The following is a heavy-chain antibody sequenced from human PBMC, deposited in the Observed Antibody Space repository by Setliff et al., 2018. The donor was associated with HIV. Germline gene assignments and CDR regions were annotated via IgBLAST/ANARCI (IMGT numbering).Heavy chain of an antibody. J-gene: IGHJ4*02. V-gene: IGHV4-31*03. CDR3: TRSNTSKSIDF. Sequence: PSETLSLTCTVSAGSVSSRDYYWNWIRQLPGKGLEWIGYIYYSGDTYYNPSLESRVTISVNTANNQFSLRLTSVTAADTAVYYCTRSNTSKSIDFWDQGTPVTVSS. CDR1: AGSVSSRDYY. CDR2: IYYSGDT.